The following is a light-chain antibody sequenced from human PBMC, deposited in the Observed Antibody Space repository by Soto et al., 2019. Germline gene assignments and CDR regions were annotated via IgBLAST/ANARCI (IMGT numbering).Light chain of an antibody. CDR1: SSDVGYYNY. V-gene: IGLV2-14*03. Sequence: QSVLTQPASVSGSPGQSTTISCTGSSSDVGYYNYVSWFQHHPGKAPKLLIYDVTNRPSGVSNRFSRSKSGNTASLTISGLQAEDEADYYCSSYTTSSTAVFGGGTKLTVL. J-gene: IGLJ2*01. CDR3: SSYTTSSTAV. CDR2: DVT.